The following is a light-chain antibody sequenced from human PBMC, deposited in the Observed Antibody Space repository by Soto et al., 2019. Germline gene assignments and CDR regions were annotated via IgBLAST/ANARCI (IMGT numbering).Light chain of an antibody. J-gene: IGLJ1*01. V-gene: IGLV2-11*01. CDR1: SSDVGGYNY. Sequence: QSALTQPRSVSGSPGQSVTISCTGTSSDVGGYNYVSWYQQHPGKAPKLMIYDVSKRPSGVPDRFSGSKSGNTASLTISGLQAEDEADYYCGSYAGSYFYVFGTGTKLTVL. CDR3: GSYAGSYFYV. CDR2: DVS.